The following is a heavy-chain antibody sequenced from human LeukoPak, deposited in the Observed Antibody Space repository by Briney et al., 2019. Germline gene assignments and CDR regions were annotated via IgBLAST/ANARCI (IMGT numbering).Heavy chain of an antibody. Sequence: XGXXXEWMGXXXAYNGNTNYAQKLQCRVTMATDTSTSTAYMELRSLRSDDTAVYYCARESKYDGATSSLGFDYWGQGTLVTVSS. V-gene: IGHV1-18*01. CDR3: ARESKYDGATSSLGFDY. CDR2: XXAYNGNT. D-gene: IGHD1-26*01. J-gene: IGHJ4*02.